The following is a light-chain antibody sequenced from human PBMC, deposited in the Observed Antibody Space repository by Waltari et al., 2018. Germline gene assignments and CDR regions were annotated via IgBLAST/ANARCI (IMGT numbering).Light chain of an antibody. CDR3: SSLAGYYSIL. V-gene: IGLV2-11*01. Sequence: QSALTVPRYVSVTPGQSVTVSFTGSSSHAGRYDFVSWSQQHTGKAPKVIIYDVTKRPVGVPDRFSGSKSGNTASLTISGLEAEDEADYHCSSLAGYYSILFGGGTKLTVL. CDR1: SSHAGRYDF. J-gene: IGLJ2*01. CDR2: DVT.